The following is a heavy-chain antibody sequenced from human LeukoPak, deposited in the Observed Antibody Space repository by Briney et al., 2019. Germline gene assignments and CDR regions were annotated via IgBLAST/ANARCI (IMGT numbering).Heavy chain of an antibody. J-gene: IGHJ4*02. CDR3: ARGPPYGSRSDFLDY. V-gene: IGHV3-7*01. CDR2: IKQDGSVK. Sequence: GGSLILSCEASGFTFNNYWMSWVRQAPGKGLEWVANIKQDGSVKHYVDSVKGRFTISRDNAKNSLNLQMNSLRVEDTAVYYCARGPPYGSRSDFLDYWGLGTLVTVSS. CDR1: GFTFNNYW. D-gene: IGHD3-10*01.